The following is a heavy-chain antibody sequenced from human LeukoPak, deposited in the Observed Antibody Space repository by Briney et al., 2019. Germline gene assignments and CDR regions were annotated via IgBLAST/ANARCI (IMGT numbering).Heavy chain of an antibody. CDR2: IYYSGST. V-gene: IGHV4-39*07. D-gene: IGHD5-24*01. Sequence: SETLSLTCTVSGGSISSSSYYWGWIRQPPGKGLEWIGSIYYSGSTYYNPSLKSRATISADTSKNQFSLKLTFMTAAGTAVYHCARGGEGYNYVYWGQGTLVTVSS. CDR3: ARGGEGYNYVY. CDR1: GGSISSSSYY. J-gene: IGHJ4*02.